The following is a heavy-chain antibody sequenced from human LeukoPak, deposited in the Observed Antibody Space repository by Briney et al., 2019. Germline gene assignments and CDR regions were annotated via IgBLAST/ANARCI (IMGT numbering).Heavy chain of an antibody. J-gene: IGHJ5*02. V-gene: IGHV4-31*03. CDR2: IYYSGST. CDR1: GGSISSGDYY. CDR3: AGGVGGPTYYDILTGLRVLGWFDP. Sequence: SQTLSLTCTVSGGSISSGDYYWSWIRQHPGKGLEWIGYIYYSGSTYYNPSLKSRVTISVDTSKNQFSLKLSSVTAADTAVYYCAGGVGGPTYYDILTGLRVLGWFDPWGQGTLVTVSS. D-gene: IGHD3-9*01.